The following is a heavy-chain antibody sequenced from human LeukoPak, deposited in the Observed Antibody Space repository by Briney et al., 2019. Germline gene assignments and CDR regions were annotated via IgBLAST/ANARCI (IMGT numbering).Heavy chain of an antibody. CDR2: ISGSGGST. CDR1: GFIFSNYA. CDR3: AKSGGAYYSAFDI. Sequence: GGSLRLSCAASGFIFSNYAMNWVRQAPANGREWVSSISGSGGSTYYADSVKGRFTISRDKSENTLSLQMNSLRAEDTAVYYCAKSGGAYYSAFDIWGQGKMVTVSS. V-gene: IGHV3-23*01. J-gene: IGHJ3*02. D-gene: IGHD3-3*01.